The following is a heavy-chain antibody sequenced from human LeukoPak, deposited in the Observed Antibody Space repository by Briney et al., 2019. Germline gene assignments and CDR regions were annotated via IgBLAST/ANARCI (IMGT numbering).Heavy chain of an antibody. CDR3: AKGSSSSRPYYFDY. CDR1: GSTFNNYA. Sequence: PGGSLRLSCAASGSTFNNYAMSWVRQAPGKGLDWVSAITGSGGDTYHADSVKGRFTISRDNSKNTLYLQMDSLRAEDTAVYYCAKGSSSSRPYYFDYWGQGTLVTVSS. D-gene: IGHD6-6*01. CDR2: ITGSGGDT. V-gene: IGHV3-23*01. J-gene: IGHJ4*02.